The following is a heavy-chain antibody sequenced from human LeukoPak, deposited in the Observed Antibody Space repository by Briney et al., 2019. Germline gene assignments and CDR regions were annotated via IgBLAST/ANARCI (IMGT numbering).Heavy chain of an antibody. CDR3: ASAPATYYYDSSGYLLAPYY. J-gene: IGHJ4*02. Sequence: PSETLSLTCTVSGGSISSYYWSWIRQPPGKGLEWIGYIYYSGSTNYNPSLKSRVTISVDTSKNQFSLKLSSVTAADTAVYYCASAPATYYYDSSGYLLAPYYWGQGTLVTVSS. CDR1: GGSISSYY. D-gene: IGHD3-22*01. CDR2: IYYSGST. V-gene: IGHV4-59*01.